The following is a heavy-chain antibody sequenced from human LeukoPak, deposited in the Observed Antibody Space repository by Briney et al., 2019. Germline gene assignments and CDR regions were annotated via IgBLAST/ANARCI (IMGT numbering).Heavy chain of an antibody. CDR3: AKMVREFYTISYYFDY. D-gene: IGHD2-8*01. V-gene: IGHV3-23*01. CDR1: GFTFSSYA. J-gene: IGHJ4*02. Sequence: GGSLRLSCAVSGFTFSSYAMNWVRQAPGKGLEWVSGISGSGAGTYYADSVKGRFTISRDNSKNTLYLQMNSLRAEDTAVYYCAKMVREFYTISYYFDYWGQGVLVTVSS. CDR2: ISGSGAGT.